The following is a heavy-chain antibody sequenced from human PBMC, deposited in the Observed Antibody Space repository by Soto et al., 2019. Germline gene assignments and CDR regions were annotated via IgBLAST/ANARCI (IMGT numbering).Heavy chain of an antibody. CDR3: ARQSCSSTSCFYDY. CDR2: LNPNTGAT. V-gene: IGHV1-2*02. J-gene: IGHJ4*02. Sequence: ASVKVSCKTSEYTFTDNYIYWLRQAPGQGLEWMGWLNPNTGATDFAPRFQGRVTLTSDTSISTAYMELSRLTSDDTAVFYCARQSCSSTSCFYDYWGPGTLVTVSS. D-gene: IGHD2-2*01. CDR1: EYTFTDNY.